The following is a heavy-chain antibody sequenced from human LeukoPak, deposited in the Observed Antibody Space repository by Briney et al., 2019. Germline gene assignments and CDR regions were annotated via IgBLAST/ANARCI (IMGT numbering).Heavy chain of an antibody. CDR2: IYYSGTT. V-gene: IGHV4-59*01. D-gene: IGHD6-13*01. J-gene: IGHJ6*03. CDR1: GGSISNYY. Sequence: SETLSLTCTVSGGSISNYYWNWIRQPPGKGLEWIGHIYYSGTTNYNPSLKSRVSMSVDTSKNQFSLKLSSATAADTAVYFCARGRVSSSTWYSTYYYYFYMDVWGKGTTVTVSS. CDR3: ARGRVSSSTWYSTYYYYFYMDV.